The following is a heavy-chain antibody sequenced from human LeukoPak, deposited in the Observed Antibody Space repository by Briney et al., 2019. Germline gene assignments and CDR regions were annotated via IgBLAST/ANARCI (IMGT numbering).Heavy chain of an antibody. CDR2: ISFDGNNK. CDR3: AKSGYSSGWFRAFDI. V-gene: IGHV3-30*18. J-gene: IGHJ3*02. D-gene: IGHD6-19*01. Sequence: GGSVRLSCGASGFTFSSYGMHWVRQPPGKGLEWVAVISFDGNNKYYADSVKGRFTISRDNPKNTLYLQINSLRAEDTAVYYCAKSGYSSGWFRAFDIWGQGTLVTVSS. CDR1: GFTFSSYG.